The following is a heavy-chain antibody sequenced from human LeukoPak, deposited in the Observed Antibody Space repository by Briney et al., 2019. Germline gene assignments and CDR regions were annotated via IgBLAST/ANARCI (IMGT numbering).Heavy chain of an antibody. Sequence: GGSLRLSCEASGFSFSSYNMDWVRQTPGKGLEWISSITTSSTYTFYADSVKGRFTISRDNARNSLYLQMNSLRAEDMALYYCAKGGGGRLIYYYYMDVWGKGTTVTVSS. CDR2: ITTSSTYT. D-gene: IGHD3-16*01. CDR3: AKGGGGRLIYYYYMDV. V-gene: IGHV3-21*04. CDR1: GFSFSSYN. J-gene: IGHJ6*03.